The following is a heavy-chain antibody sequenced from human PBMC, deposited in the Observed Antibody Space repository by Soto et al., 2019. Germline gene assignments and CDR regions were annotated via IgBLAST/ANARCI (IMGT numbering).Heavy chain of an antibody. CDR3: ARLEVTATNWFHP. CDR2: IYYSGTT. J-gene: IGHJ5*02. V-gene: IGHV4-31*03. Sequence: NPSETLSLTCTVSGGPISRGDYYWSWIRQHPGKGLEWIGNIYYSGTTYYNPSLKSRVTITVDTSKNQFSLNLSSVTAADTAVYYCARLEVTATNWFHPWSQGTLVTVSS. CDR1: GGPISRGDYY. D-gene: IGHD2-21*02.